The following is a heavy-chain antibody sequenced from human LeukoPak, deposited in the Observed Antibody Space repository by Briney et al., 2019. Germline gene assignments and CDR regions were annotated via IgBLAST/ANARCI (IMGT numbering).Heavy chain of an antibody. V-gene: IGHV4-34*01. D-gene: IGHD5-12*01. CDR2: INHSGST. CDR3: ARLQLRSGWFDP. J-gene: IGHJ5*02. Sequence: SETLSLTCAVYGGSFSGYYWSWIRQPPGKGLEWIGEINHSGSTNYNPSLKSRVTISVDTSKNQFSLKLSSVTAADTAVYYCARLQLRSGWFDPWGQGTLVTVSS. CDR1: GGSFSGYY.